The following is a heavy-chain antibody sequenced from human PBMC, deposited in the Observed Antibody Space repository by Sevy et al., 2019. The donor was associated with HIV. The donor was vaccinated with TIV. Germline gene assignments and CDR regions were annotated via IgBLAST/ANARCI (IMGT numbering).Heavy chain of an antibody. D-gene: IGHD3-22*01. CDR1: GYTLTELS. Sequence: ASVKVSCKVSGYTLTELSMHWVRQAPGKGLEWMGSFDPEDGETIYAQNFQGRVTMTEDRCTDTTYMELSTLRSEDTAGYYCATTKDYYDSSGYPFDYWGQGTLVTVSS. CDR3: ATTKDYYDSSGYPFDY. CDR2: FDPEDGET. J-gene: IGHJ4*02. V-gene: IGHV1-24*01.